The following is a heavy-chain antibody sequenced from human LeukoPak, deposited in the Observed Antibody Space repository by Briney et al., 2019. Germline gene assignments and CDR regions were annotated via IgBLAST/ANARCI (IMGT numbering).Heavy chain of an antibody. Sequence: ASVKVSCKVSGYTLTELSMHWVRQAPGKGLEWMGGFDPEDGETIYAQKFQGRVTMTEDTSTDTAYMELSSLRSEDTAVYYCARGPLVVAAEGPYWFDPWGQGTLVTVSS. V-gene: IGHV1-24*01. CDR3: ARGPLVVAAEGPYWFDP. D-gene: IGHD2-15*01. CDR2: FDPEDGET. CDR1: GYTLTELS. J-gene: IGHJ5*02.